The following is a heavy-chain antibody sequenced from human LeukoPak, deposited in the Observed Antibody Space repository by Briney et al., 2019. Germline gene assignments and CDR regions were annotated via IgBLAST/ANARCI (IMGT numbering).Heavy chain of an antibody. CDR1: GFTFDDYG. V-gene: IGHV3-20*04. J-gene: IGHJ4*02. D-gene: IGHD2-15*01. CDR3: ARGYCSGGSCFYFDY. Sequence: GGSLRLSCAASGFTFDDYGVSWVRQAPGKGLEWVSGITWNAGSTGYADSVKGRFTISRDNAKNSLYLQMNSLRTEDTALYYCARGYCSGGSCFYFDYWGQGTLVTVSS. CDR2: ITWNAGST.